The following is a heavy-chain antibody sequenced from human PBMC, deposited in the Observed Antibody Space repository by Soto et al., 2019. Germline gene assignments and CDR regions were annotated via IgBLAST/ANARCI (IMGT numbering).Heavy chain of an antibody. D-gene: IGHD5-12*01. CDR2: IIPIFGTA. CDR1: GGTFSSYT. Sequence: QVQLVQSGAEVKKPGSSVTVSCKASGGTFSSYTISWVRQAPGQGLEWMGGIIPIFGTAKYAQKLQGRVTXPXXXAXRTAYMELSSLRSEDTAVYYCARGNHRWLQLWYFDLWGRGTLVTVSS. CDR3: ARGNHRWLQLWYFDL. J-gene: IGHJ2*01. V-gene: IGHV1-69*05.